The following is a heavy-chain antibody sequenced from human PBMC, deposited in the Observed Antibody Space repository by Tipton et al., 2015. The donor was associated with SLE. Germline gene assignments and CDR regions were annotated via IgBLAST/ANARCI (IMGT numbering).Heavy chain of an antibody. D-gene: IGHD4-23*01. CDR2: IYYSGST. CDR1: GGSISSSSYY. J-gene: IGHJ3*02. Sequence: TLSLTCTVSGGSISSSSYYWGWIRQPPGKGLEWIGSIYYSGSTYYNPSLKSRVTISVDRSKNQFSLKLSSVTAADTAVYYCATIHGGYDAFDIWGQGTMVTVSS. V-gene: IGHV4-39*07. CDR3: ATIHGGYDAFDI.